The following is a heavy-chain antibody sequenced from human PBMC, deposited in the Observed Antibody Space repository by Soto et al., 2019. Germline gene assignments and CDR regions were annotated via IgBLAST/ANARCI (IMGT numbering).Heavy chain of an antibody. V-gene: IGHV4-34*01. CDR1: GGSFSGYY. CDR3: ARGTTKEGYCSGGSCYNRGIMDY. D-gene: IGHD2-15*01. CDR2: INHSGST. Sequence: QVQLQQWGAGLLKPSETLSLTCAVYGGSFSGYYWSWIRQPPGKGLEWIGEINHSGSTNYNPSLKRRVTISVDTSKNQFSLKLSSVTAADTAVYYCARGTTKEGYCSGGSCYNRGIMDYWGQGTLVTVSS. J-gene: IGHJ4*02.